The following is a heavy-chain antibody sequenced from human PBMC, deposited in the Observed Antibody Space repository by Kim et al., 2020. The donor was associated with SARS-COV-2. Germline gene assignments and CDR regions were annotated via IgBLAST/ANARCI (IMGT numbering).Heavy chain of an antibody. D-gene: IGHD3-10*01. V-gene: IGHV3-30*18. CDR3: AKESGSGSYYAWTYYYYGMDV. CDR2: ISYDGSNK. Sequence: GGSLRLSCAASGFTFSSYGMHGVRQAPGKGLEWVAVISYDGSNKYYADSVKGRFTISRDNSKNTLYLQMNSLRAEDTAVYYCAKESGSGSYYAWTYYYYGMDVWGGGTTVTVSS. CDR1: GFTFSSYG. J-gene: IGHJ6*01.